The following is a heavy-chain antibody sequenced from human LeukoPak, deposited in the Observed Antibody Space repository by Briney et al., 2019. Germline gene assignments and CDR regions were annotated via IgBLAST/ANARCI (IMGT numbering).Heavy chain of an antibody. J-gene: IGHJ4*02. CDR1: GGSFSGYY. D-gene: IGHD2-8*01. CDR2: INHSGST. Sequence: SETLSLTCAVYGGSFSGYYWSWIRQPPEKGLEWIGEINHSGSTNYNPSLKSRVTISVDKSKNQFSLKLSSVTAADTAVYYCARGGIVLMVYAGFLDYWGQGTLVTVSS. V-gene: IGHV4-34*01. CDR3: ARGGIVLMVYAGFLDY.